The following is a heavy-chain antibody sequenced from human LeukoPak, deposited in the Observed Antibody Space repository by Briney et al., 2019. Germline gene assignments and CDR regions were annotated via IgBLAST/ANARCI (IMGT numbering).Heavy chain of an antibody. CDR3: ARDFYDSSGYYQGYAFDI. J-gene: IGHJ3*02. Sequence: SETLSLTCTVPGGSISSGDYYWSWIRQPPGKGLEWIGYIYYSGSTYYNPSLKSRVTISVDTSKNQFSLKLSSVTAADTAVYYRARDFYDSSGYYQGYAFDIWGQGTMVTVSS. D-gene: IGHD3-22*01. CDR1: GGSISSGDYY. V-gene: IGHV4-30-4*01. CDR2: IYYSGST.